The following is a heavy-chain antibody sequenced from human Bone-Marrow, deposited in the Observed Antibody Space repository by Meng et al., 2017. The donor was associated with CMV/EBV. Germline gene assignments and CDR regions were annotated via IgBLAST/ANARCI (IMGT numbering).Heavy chain of an antibody. CDR2: ISSSSSYI. CDR1: GFTFSGYS. J-gene: IGHJ6*02. V-gene: IGHV3-21*01. Sequence: GESLKISCAASGFTFSGYSMNWVRQAPGKGLEWVSSISSSSSYIYYADSVKGRFTISRDNAKNSLYLQMNSLRAEDTAVYYCARARSYGMDVWGQGTTVTVSS. CDR3: ARARSYGMDV.